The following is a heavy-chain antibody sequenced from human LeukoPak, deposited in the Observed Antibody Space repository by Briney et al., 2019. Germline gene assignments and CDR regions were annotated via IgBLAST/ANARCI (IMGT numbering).Heavy chain of an antibody. CDR2: INHSGST. V-gene: IGHV4-34*01. D-gene: IGHD5-18*01. CDR3: ARRFGGYSYGSSYYYMDV. J-gene: IGHJ6*03. CDR1: GGSFSGYY. Sequence: SETLSLTCAVYGGSFSGYYWSWIRQPPGKGLEWIGEINHSGSTNYNPSLKSRVTISVDTSKKQFSLKLSSVTAADTAVYYCARRFGGYSYGSSYYYMDVWGKGTTVTISS.